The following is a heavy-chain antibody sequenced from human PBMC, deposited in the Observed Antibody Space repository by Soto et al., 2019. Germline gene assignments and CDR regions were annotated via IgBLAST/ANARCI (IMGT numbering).Heavy chain of an antibody. CDR1: GGSFSGYY. D-gene: IGHD2-2*01. CDR3: ARGYRDIVVVPASLLFDY. J-gene: IGHJ4*02. V-gene: IGHV4-34*01. Sequence: PSETLSLTCAVHGGSFSGYYWSWIRQPPGKGLEWIGEINHSGSTNYNPSLKSRVTISVDTSKNQFSLKLSSVTAADTAVYYCARGYRDIVVVPASLLFDYWGQGTLVTVS. CDR2: INHSGST.